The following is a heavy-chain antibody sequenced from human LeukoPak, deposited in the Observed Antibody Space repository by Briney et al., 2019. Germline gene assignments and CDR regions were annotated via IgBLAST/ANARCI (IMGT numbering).Heavy chain of an antibody. CDR2: ISGSGGST. Sequence: GGSLRPSCAASGFTFSSCAMSWVRQAPGKGLEWVSAISGSGGSTYYADSVKGRFTTSRDNSKNTLYLQMNSLRAEDTAVYYCAKGGLGYSGYEAHFDYWGQGTLVTVSS. V-gene: IGHV3-23*01. CDR3: AKGGLGYSGYEAHFDY. D-gene: IGHD5-12*01. J-gene: IGHJ4*02. CDR1: GFTFSSCA.